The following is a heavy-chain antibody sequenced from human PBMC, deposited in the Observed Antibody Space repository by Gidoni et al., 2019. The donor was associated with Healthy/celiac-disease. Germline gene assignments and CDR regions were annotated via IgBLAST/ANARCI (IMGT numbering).Heavy chain of an antibody. CDR1: GGSISSSSYY. V-gene: IGHV4-39*01. CDR3: ARTYYYDSSGYYYARGTDAFDI. D-gene: IGHD3-22*01. CDR2: IYYSGST. Sequence: QLQLQESGPGLVKPSETLSLTCTVSGGSISSSSYYWGWIRQPPGTGLEWIGSIYYSGSTYYNPSLKSRVTISVDTSKNQFSLKLSSVTAADTAVYYCARTYYYDSSGYYYARGTDAFDIWGQGTMVTVSS. J-gene: IGHJ3*02.